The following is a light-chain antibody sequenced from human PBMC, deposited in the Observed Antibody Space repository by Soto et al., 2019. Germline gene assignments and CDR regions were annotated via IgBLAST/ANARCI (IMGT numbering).Light chain of an antibody. CDR1: QSLSYW. V-gene: IGKV1-5*03. Sequence: DIQMTHAPSTLSASVGYRVTITCRASQSLSYWLAWYQQKPGKAPKLLIYKASTLTTGVPSRFSGSGSGTELTLTISGLQPDDFATYFCQQYKSYAPTFGQGTKVDIK. CDR2: KAS. CDR3: QQYKSYAPT. J-gene: IGKJ1*01.